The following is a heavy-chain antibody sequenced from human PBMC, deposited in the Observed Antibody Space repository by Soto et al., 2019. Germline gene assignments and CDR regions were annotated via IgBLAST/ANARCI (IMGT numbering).Heavy chain of an antibody. J-gene: IGHJ4*02. Sequence: SETLSLTCAVSGGSISSGGYSWSWIRQPPGKGLEWIGYIYHSGSTYYNPSLKSRVTISVDRSKNQLSLKLSSVTAADTAVYYCARGQVVAAQHWGQGTLVPVSS. D-gene: IGHD2-15*01. V-gene: IGHV4-30-2*01. CDR3: ARGQVVAAQH. CDR2: IYHSGST. CDR1: GGSISSGGYS.